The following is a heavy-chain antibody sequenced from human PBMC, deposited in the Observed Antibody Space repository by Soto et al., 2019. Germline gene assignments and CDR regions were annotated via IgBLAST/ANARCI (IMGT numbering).Heavy chain of an antibody. CDR1: GFTFSSYA. J-gene: IGHJ4*02. D-gene: IGHD3-22*01. Sequence: QVQLVESGGGVVQPGRSLRLSCAASGFTFSSYAMHWVRQTPGKGLEWVAVISYDGSNKYYADSVMGRFTISRHNSKNTLNLQMNSLRAEDTAVYYCARGLFYGSIGSRGDFDDWGKGTLVSVSS. CDR2: ISYDGSNK. CDR3: ARGLFYGSIGSRGDFDD. V-gene: IGHV3-30-3*01.